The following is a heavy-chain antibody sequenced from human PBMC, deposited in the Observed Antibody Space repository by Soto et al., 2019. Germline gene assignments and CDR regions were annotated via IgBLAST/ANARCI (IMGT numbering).Heavy chain of an antibody. J-gene: IGHJ4*02. CDR2: INHSGRT. D-gene: IGHD5-18*01. CDR1: GGSISSGGYY. V-gene: IGHV4-34*01. Sequence: SETLSLTCAVSGGSISSGGYYWSWIRQPPGKGLEWIGEINHSGRTNYNPSLKSRVTISVDTSKNQLSLKLSSMTAADTAVYYCARDGYNYGSFDYWGQGTLVTVSS. CDR3: ARDGYNYGSFDY.